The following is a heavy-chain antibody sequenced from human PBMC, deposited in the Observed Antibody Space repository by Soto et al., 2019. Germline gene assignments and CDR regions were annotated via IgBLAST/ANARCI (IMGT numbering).Heavy chain of an antibody. V-gene: IGHV3-30-3*01. CDR2: ISYDGSNK. CDR1: GFTFSSYA. J-gene: IGHJ6*02. D-gene: IGHD3-16*01. Sequence: QVQLVESGGGVVQPGRSLRLSCAASGFTFSSYAMHWVRQAPGKGLEWVAVISYDGSNKYYADSVKGRFTISRDNSKNTLYLQMNSLRAEDTAVYYWARGGGVSMDVWGQGATVTVSS. CDR3: ARGGGVSMDV.